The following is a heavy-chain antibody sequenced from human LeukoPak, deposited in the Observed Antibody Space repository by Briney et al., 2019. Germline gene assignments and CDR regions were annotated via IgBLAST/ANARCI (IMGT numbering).Heavy chain of an antibody. CDR1: GYIFTGYF. CDR3: ARLSGFSDSSGYPYYLDF. Sequence: ASVTVSCKVSGYIFTGYFLHWVRRAPGQGLEWMGGINLHSGDTNYAQKFQGRATMTRDTTISTASMELTSLRSDDAAVYYCARLSGFSDSSGYPYYLDFWGQGTLVTVSS. CDR2: INLHSGDT. J-gene: IGHJ4*02. D-gene: IGHD3-22*01. V-gene: IGHV1-2*02.